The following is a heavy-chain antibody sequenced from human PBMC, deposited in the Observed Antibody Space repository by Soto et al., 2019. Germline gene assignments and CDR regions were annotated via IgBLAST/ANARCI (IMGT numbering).Heavy chain of an antibody. Sequence: GGSLRLSCAASGFTFSSYAMSWVRQAPGKGLEWVSAISGSGGSTYYADSVKGRFTISRDNSKNTLYLQMNSLRAEGTAVYYCAKFLGYCSGGSCYSRVFYGMDVWGQGTTVTVSS. CDR1: GFTFSSYA. CDR3: AKFLGYCSGGSCYSRVFYGMDV. D-gene: IGHD2-15*01. J-gene: IGHJ6*02. V-gene: IGHV3-23*01. CDR2: ISGSGGST.